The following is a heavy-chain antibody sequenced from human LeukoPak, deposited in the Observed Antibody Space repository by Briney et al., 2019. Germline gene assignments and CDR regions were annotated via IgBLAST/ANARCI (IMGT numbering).Heavy chain of an antibody. Sequence: GGSLRLSCAASGFTVSSNYMSWVRQAPGKGLEWVSVIYSGGSTYYADSVKGRFTISRHNSKNTLHLQMNSLRAEDTAVYYCARDIYYYDSSGSPTPSMDVWGQGTTVTVSS. J-gene: IGHJ6*02. D-gene: IGHD3-22*01. CDR1: GFTVSSNY. V-gene: IGHV3-53*04. CDR2: IYSGGST. CDR3: ARDIYYYDSSGSPTPSMDV.